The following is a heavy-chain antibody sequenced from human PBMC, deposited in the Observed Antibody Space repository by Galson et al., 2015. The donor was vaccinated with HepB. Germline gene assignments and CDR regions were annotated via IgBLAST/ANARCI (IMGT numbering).Heavy chain of an antibody. CDR1: GGSFSGYY. V-gene: IGHV4-34*01. CDR3: ARGSVRLKD. CDR2: INHSGST. Sequence: SETLSLTCAVYGGSFSGYYWSWIRQPPGKGLEWIGEINHSGSTNYNPSLKSRVTISVDTSKNQFSLKLSSVTAADTAVYYCARGSVRLKDWGQGTLVTVSS. D-gene: IGHD1-1*01. J-gene: IGHJ4*02.